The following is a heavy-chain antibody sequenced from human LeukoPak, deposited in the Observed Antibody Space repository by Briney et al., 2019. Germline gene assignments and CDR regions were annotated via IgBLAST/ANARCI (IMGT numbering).Heavy chain of an antibody. CDR3: ARTPSFDVWGSYDWFDP. Sequence: PSETRSLTCTVSGSSISSYYWNWIRQPAGKGLEWIGRIYTSGSTNYNPSLKSRVTISVDKSKNQFSLKLSSVTAADTAVYYCARTPSFDVWGSYDWFDPWGQGTLVTVSS. D-gene: IGHD3-16*01. CDR2: IYTSGST. V-gene: IGHV4-4*07. CDR1: GSSISSYY. J-gene: IGHJ5*02.